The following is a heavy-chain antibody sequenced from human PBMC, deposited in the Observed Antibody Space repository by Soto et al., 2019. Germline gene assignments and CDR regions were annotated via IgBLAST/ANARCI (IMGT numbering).Heavy chain of an antibody. CDR3: ARVANYDILTGPFDY. Sequence: GXSVKVSCKASGYPFTSYAMRWVRQAPGQRLEWMGWINACNGNTKYSQKFQGRVTITRDTSASTAYMELSSLRSEDTAVYYCARVANYDILTGPFDYWGQGTLVTVSS. CDR1: GYPFTSYA. CDR2: INACNGNT. V-gene: IGHV1-3*01. D-gene: IGHD3-9*01. J-gene: IGHJ4*02.